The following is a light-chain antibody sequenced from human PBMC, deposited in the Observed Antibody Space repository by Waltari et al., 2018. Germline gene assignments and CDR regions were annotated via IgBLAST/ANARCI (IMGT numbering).Light chain of an antibody. Sequence: DIQMTQFPSSLSASVGDRVPITCRASQGISNYLAWYQQKPGKVPKLLIYAASTLQSGVPSRFSGSGSGTDFTLTISSLQPEDVATYYCQKYNSAPLFTFGPGTKVDIK. CDR3: QKYNSAPLFT. CDR2: AAS. J-gene: IGKJ3*01. V-gene: IGKV1-27*01. CDR1: QGISNY.